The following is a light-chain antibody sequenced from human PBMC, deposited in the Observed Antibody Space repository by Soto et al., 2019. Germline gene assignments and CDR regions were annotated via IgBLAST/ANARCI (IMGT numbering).Light chain of an antibody. J-gene: IGKJ1*01. CDR2: DAS. CDR3: QQYNSYSWT. V-gene: IGKV1-5*01. Sequence: GDRVTITCRASQSISSWLAWYQHKPGKAPKLLIYDASSLESGVPSRFSGSGSGTQFTLTIISLQPDDFAAYFCQQYNSYSWTFGQGTKVEIK. CDR1: QSISSW.